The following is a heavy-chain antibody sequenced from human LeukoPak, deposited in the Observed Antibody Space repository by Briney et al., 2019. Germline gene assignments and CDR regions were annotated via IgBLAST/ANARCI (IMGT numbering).Heavy chain of an antibody. V-gene: IGHV3-23*01. D-gene: IGHD1-26*01. Sequence: GGSLRLSCAASGFTFDDYGMSWVRQAPGKGLEWVSAISGSGGSTYYADSVKGRFTISRDNSKNTLYLQMNSLRAEDTAVYYCAKGVVGATGGGQGTLVTVSS. CDR3: AKGVVGATG. J-gene: IGHJ4*02. CDR2: ISGSGGST. CDR1: GFTFDDYG.